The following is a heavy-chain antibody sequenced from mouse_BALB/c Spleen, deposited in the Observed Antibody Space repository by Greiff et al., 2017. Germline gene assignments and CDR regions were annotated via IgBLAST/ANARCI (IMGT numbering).Heavy chain of an antibody. CDR2: IWGGGST. V-gene: IGHV2-6-5*01. J-gene: IGHJ2*01. CDR1: GFSLTDYG. CDR3: AKHVYYGSSREGFDY. Sequence: VKLMESGPGLVAPSQSLSITCTVSGFSLTDYGVSWIRQPPGKGLEWLGVIWGGGSTYYNSALKSRLSISKDNSKSQVFLKMNSLQTDDTAMYYGAKHVYYGSSREGFDYWGQGTTLTVSA. D-gene: IGHD1-1*01.